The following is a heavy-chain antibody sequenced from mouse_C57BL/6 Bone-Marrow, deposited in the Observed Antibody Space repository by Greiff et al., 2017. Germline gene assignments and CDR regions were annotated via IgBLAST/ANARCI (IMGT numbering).Heavy chain of an antibody. CDR2: ISSGSSTI. Sequence: EVKLVESGGGLVKPGGSLKLSCAASGFTFSDYGMHWVRQAPEKGLEWVAYISSGSSTIYYADTVKGRFTISRDNAKNTLFLQMTSLRSEDTAMYYCARRTMVTTGAMDYWGQGTSVTVSS. CDR3: ARRTMVTTGAMDY. D-gene: IGHD2-2*01. CDR1: GFTFSDYG. V-gene: IGHV5-17*01. J-gene: IGHJ4*01.